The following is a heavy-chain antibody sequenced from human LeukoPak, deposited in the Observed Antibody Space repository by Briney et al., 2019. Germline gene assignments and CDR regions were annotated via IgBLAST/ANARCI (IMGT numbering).Heavy chain of an antibody. CDR3: ARALQWELSYYFDY. V-gene: IGHV3-21*01. Sequence: GGSLRLSCAASGFTVSSNYMSWVRQAPGKGLEWVSSISSSSSYIYYADSVKGRFTISRDNAKNSLYLQMNSLRAEDTAVYYCARALQWELSYYFDYWGQGTLVTVSS. CDR1: GFTVSSNY. CDR2: ISSSSSYI. D-gene: IGHD1-26*01. J-gene: IGHJ4*02.